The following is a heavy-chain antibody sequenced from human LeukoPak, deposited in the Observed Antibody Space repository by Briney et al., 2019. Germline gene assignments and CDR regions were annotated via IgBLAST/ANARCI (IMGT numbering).Heavy chain of an antibody. CDR2: INHSGST. CDR3: ASTYSGYVGAPFDP. Sequence: SETLSLTCAVYGGSFSGYYWSWIRQPPGKGLEWIGEINHSGSTNYNPSLKSRATISVDTSNNQFSLKLSSVTAADTAVYYCASTYSGYVGAPFDPWGQGTLVTVSS. J-gene: IGHJ5*02. CDR1: GGSFSGYY. D-gene: IGHD5-12*01. V-gene: IGHV4-34*01.